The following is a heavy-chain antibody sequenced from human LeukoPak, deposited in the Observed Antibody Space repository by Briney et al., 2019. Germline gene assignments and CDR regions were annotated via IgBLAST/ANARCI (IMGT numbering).Heavy chain of an antibody. V-gene: IGHV1-24*01. J-gene: IGHJ4*02. CDR3: ASRSVVDGDYVPFDY. CDR1: GYTLTELS. Sequence: ASVKASCKVSGYTLTELSMHWVRQAPGKGLAWMGGFDPEDGETIYAQKFQGRVTMTEDTSTDTACMELSSLRSEDTAVYYCASRSVVDGDYVPFDYWGQGTLVTVSS. CDR2: FDPEDGET. D-gene: IGHD4-17*01.